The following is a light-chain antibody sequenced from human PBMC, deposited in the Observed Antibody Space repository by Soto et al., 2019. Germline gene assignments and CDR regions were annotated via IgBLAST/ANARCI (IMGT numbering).Light chain of an antibody. CDR2: EVS. Sequence: QYALTQPASVSGSPGQSITISCTGTSSDVGGYNYVSWYQQHPGKAPKLMIYEVSSRPSGVSNRFSGSKSGNTASLTISGLQAEDEADYYCSSYTITTALVFGTGTKVTVL. J-gene: IGLJ1*01. CDR1: SSDVGGYNY. V-gene: IGLV2-14*01. CDR3: SSYTITTALV.